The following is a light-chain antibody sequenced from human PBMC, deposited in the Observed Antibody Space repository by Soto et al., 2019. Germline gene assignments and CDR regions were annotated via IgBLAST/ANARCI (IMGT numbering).Light chain of an antibody. CDR2: EVT. CDR1: SSDVGGYNY. Sequence: QSALTQPPSASGSPGQSVTISCTGTSSDVGGYNYVSWYQHHPGKAPKLMIYEVTKRPSGVPDRFSGSKSGNTASLTVSGLQVEYEADYDRGSYAGSNSFYVLGTGTKLTVL. V-gene: IGLV2-8*01. CDR3: GSYAGSNSFYV. J-gene: IGLJ1*01.